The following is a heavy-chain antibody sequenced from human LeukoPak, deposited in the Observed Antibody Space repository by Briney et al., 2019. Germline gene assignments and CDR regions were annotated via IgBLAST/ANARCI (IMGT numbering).Heavy chain of an antibody. Sequence: GSLRLSCAASGFTFSSYAMNWVRPAPGKGLEWVSAISCSGGTTYYADSVKGRFTISRDNSKNTLYLQMNSLRAEDTAAYYCAKGDYGAYPHYFDYWGQGTLVPVSS. CDR2: ISCSGGTT. J-gene: IGHJ4*02. CDR1: GFTFSSYA. CDR3: AKGDYGAYPHYFDY. V-gene: IGHV3-23*01. D-gene: IGHD4-17*01.